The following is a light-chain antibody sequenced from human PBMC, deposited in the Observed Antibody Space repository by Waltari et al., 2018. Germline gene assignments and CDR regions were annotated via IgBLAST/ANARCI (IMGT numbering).Light chain of an antibody. J-gene: IGKJ1*01. V-gene: IGKV1D-16*01. CDR2: KAS. CDR1: QSISNW. Sequence: DIQMTQSPSSLSASVGDKVTITCQASQSISNWLAWYQQKSGKATKSLIYKASNLESGVPSRFSGSGSGTDFTLTISSLQPEDFATYYCQHFNGAPWTFGQGTKVEMK. CDR3: QHFNGAPWT.